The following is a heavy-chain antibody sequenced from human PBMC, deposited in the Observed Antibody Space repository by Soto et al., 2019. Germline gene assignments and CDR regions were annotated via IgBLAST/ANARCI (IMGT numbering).Heavy chain of an antibody. V-gene: IGHV1-18*01. CDR2: ISPDNGNT. CDR1: GYTFTIYG. J-gene: IGHJ6*02. D-gene: IGHD5-12*01. CDR3: ARALGYSGYAGMDV. Sequence: QVQLVQSGGEVKKPGASVKVSCKASGYTFTIYGIHWVRQAPGQGLEWMGWISPDNGNTNYAQKLQGRVTMTTDTSTSTAYMELRSLRSDDTGVYDFARALGYSGYAGMDVGGQGTTVTVSS.